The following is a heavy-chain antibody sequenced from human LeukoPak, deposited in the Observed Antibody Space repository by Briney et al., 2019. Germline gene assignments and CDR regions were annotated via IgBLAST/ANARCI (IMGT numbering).Heavy chain of an antibody. CDR1: GFTVSSNY. J-gene: IGHJ6*02. Sequence: PGGSLRLSCAVSGFTVSSNYMSWVRQAPGKGLEWVSVIYSGGSTYYADSVEGRFTISRDNSKNTLYLQMNSLRAEDTAVYYCARELGYCSGASCYFKYYGMDVWGQGTTVTVFS. D-gene: IGHD2-15*01. CDR3: ARELGYCSGASCYFKYYGMDV. V-gene: IGHV3-53*01. CDR2: IYSGGST.